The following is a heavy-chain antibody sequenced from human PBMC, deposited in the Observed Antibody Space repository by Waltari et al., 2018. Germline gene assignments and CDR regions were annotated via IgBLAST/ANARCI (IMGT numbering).Heavy chain of an antibody. CDR3: ARDRTYYDFWSGYWYYFDY. Sequence: QVQLQESGPGLVKPSETLSLTCTVSGYSISSGYYWGWIRQPPGKGLEWIGSIYHGGRTYYKPSLKSRVTISVDTSKNQFSLKLSSVTAADTAVYYCARDRTYYDFWSGYWYYFDYWGQGTLVTVSS. CDR2: IYHGGRT. V-gene: IGHV4-38-2*02. D-gene: IGHD3-3*01. J-gene: IGHJ4*02. CDR1: GYSISSGYY.